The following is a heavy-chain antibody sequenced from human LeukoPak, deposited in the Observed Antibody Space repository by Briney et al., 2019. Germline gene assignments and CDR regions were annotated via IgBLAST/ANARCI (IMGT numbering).Heavy chain of an antibody. CDR2: TSSSSSSYI. D-gene: IGHD6-19*01. CDR3: ARDKQWLVHEFDY. Sequence: PGGSLRLSCAASGFTFSSYSMNWVRQAPGKGLEWVSSTSSSSSSYIYYADSVKGRFTISRDNAKNSLYLQMNSLRAEDTVVYYCARDKQWLVHEFDYWGQGTLVTVSS. V-gene: IGHV3-21*01. J-gene: IGHJ4*02. CDR1: GFTFSSYS.